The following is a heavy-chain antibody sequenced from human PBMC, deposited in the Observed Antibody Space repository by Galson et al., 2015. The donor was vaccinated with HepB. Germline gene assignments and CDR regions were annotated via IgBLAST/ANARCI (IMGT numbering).Heavy chain of an antibody. D-gene: IGHD5-24*01. Sequence: SVKVSCKASGYTFTSYAMNWVRQAPGQGLEWMGWINTNTGNPTYAQGFTGRFVFSLDTSVSTAYLQISSLKAEDTAAHYCARGAAMAPFDYWGQGTLVTVSS. CDR1: GYTFTSYA. CDR2: INTNTGNP. CDR3: ARGAAMAPFDY. V-gene: IGHV7-4-1*02. J-gene: IGHJ4*02.